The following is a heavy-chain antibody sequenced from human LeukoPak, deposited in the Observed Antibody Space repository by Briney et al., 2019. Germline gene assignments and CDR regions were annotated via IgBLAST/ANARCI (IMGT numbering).Heavy chain of an antibody. CDR3: IRNVQSGFDI. V-gene: IGHV3-74*01. CDR2: INFDGSTT. J-gene: IGHJ3*02. Sequence: PGGSLRLSCVASGFTFSSYWMHWVRQAPGKGLAWVSRINFDGSTTNYADSVKGRFTISRDNAKNTLYLQMNSLRAEDTAVYYCIRNVQSGFDIWGQGTMVTVSS. D-gene: IGHD3-3*01. CDR1: GFTFSSYW.